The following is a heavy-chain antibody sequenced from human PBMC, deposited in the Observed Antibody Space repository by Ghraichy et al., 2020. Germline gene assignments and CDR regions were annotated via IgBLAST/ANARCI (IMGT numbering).Heavy chain of an antibody. Sequence: GESLNISCAASGFTFRNYGMHWVRQAPGKGLEWVAVIWHDGNNKYYADSVMGRFTISRDDSKNTLYLQMNSLSAEDTAVYYCGRDCTTGVFGANDYFDYWGQGTLVTVSS. D-gene: IGHD4/OR15-4a*01. CDR3: GRDCTTGVFGANDYFDY. V-gene: IGHV3-33*01. J-gene: IGHJ4*02. CDR2: IWHDGNNK. CDR1: GFTFRNYG.